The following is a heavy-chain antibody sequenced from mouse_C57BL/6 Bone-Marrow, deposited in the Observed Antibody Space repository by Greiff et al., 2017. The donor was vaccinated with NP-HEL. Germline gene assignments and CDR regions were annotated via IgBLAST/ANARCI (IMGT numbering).Heavy chain of an antibody. CDR1: GYTFTSYW. CDR3: AYSNCYWYFDV. Sequence: QVHVKQPGAELVKPGASVKVSCKASGYTFTSYWMHWVKQRPGQGLEWIGRIHPSDSDTNYNQKFKGKATWTVDKSSSTAYMQLSSLTSEDSAVYYCAYSNCYWYFDVWGTGTTVTVSS. J-gene: IGHJ1*03. CDR2: IHPSDSDT. V-gene: IGHV1-74*01. D-gene: IGHD2-5*01.